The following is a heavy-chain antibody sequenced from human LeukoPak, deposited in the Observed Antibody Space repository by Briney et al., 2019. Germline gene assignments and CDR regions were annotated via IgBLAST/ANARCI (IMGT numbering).Heavy chain of an antibody. Sequence: SETLSLTCAVYGGSFGGYYWSWIRQPPGKGLEWIGEINHSGSINYNPSLKSRVTISVDTSKNQFSLKLSSVTAADTAVYYCARHLDYGDSYWGQGTLVTVSS. J-gene: IGHJ4*02. CDR2: INHSGSI. CDR3: ARHLDYGDSY. V-gene: IGHV4-34*01. CDR1: GGSFGGYY. D-gene: IGHD4-17*01.